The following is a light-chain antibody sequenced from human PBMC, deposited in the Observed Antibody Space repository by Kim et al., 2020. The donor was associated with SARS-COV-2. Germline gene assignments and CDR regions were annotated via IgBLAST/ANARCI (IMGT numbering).Light chain of an antibody. CDR2: AAS. CDR1: QTINTF. Sequence: DIQMTQSPSSLSASVGDIVTITCRASQTINTFLNWYQHKPGKAPKLLIYAASNLLNGVPSRFSGSGSGTYFTLTINSVRPEDFAAYSCQQSFTVPYTFGPGTKLEIK. CDR3: QQSFTVPYT. J-gene: IGKJ2*01. V-gene: IGKV1-39*01.